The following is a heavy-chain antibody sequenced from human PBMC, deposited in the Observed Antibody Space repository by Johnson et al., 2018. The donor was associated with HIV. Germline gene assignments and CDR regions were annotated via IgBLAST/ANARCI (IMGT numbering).Heavy chain of an antibody. D-gene: IGHD6-13*01. J-gene: IGHJ1*01. Sequence: VHLVESGGGVVRPGGSLRLSCSASGFTFDDYGMSWVRQAPGKGLEWVSVIYSGGTTYYADSVKGRFTISRDNSKNTLYLQMNSLRAADTAVYYCAKDGPLGLRWAMWG. CDR3: AKDGPLGLRWAM. V-gene: IGHV3-66*01. CDR2: IYSGGTT. CDR1: GFTFDDYG.